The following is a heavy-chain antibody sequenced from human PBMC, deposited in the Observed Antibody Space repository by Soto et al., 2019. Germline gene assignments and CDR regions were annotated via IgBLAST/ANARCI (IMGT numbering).Heavy chain of an antibody. CDR1: GLTFSGYG. Sequence: QVRLVESGGGVVQPGRSLRIACVASGLTFSGYGFHWVRQAPGKGLEWVGVIWYDGSNKYYGGSVEGRFSISKDNSANTVCLQMNSLRAEDTAVYYCATDPGVSHLDSWGQGTLVIVSS. CDR2: IWYDGSNK. J-gene: IGHJ1*01. CDR3: ATDPGVSHLDS. V-gene: IGHV3-33*01. D-gene: IGHD7-27*01.